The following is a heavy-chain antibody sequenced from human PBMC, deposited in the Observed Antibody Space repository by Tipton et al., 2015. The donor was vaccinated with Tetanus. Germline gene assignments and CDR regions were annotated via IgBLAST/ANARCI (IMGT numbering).Heavy chain of an antibody. V-gene: IGHV3-53*01. CDR3: ARDSDDSSCYYDYYYGMDV. CDR1: GFTVSSNY. CDR2: IYSGGST. J-gene: IGHJ6*02. D-gene: IGHD3-22*01. Sequence: QLVQSGGGLIQPGGSLRLSCAASGFTVSSNYMSWVRQAPGKGLEWVSVIYSGGSTYYADSVKGRFTISRDNSKNTLYLQMNSLRADDTAVYYCARDSDDSSCYYDYYYGMDVWGLGTAVPVSS.